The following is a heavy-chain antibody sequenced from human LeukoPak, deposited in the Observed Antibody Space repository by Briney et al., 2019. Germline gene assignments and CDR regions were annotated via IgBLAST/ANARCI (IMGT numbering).Heavy chain of an antibody. D-gene: IGHD2-15*01. CDR1: GFTFSSYA. CDR2: ISYDGSNK. CDR3: NARDPYIARVEDAFDI. V-gene: IGHV3-30-3*01. J-gene: IGHJ3*02. Sequence: PGGSLRLSCAASGFTFSSYAMHWVRQAPGKGLEWVAVISYDGSNKYYADSVKGRFTISRDNSKNTLYLQMNSLRGEDTAVYYCNARDPYIARVEDAFDIWGQGTMVTVSS.